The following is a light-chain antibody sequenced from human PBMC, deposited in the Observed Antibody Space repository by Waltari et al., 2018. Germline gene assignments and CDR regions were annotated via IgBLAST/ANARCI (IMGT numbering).Light chain of an antibody. CDR3: QQYGSSPERT. J-gene: IGKJ1*01. CDR1: QSVSSRY. Sequence: EIVLTQSPGTLSLSPGEGATLSCRASQSVSSRYLAWYQQKPGQAPRLRIYGASSRATGIPDRFSGSGSGTDFTLTISRLEPEDFAVYYCQQYGSSPERTFGQGTKVEIK. V-gene: IGKV3-20*01. CDR2: GAS.